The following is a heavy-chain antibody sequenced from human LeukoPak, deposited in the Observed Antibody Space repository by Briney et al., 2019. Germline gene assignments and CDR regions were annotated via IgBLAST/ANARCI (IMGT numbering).Heavy chain of an antibody. CDR2: VNQNGNEK. V-gene: IGHV3-7*01. Sequence: GGSLRLSCAASGFSFSRYWMNWARQAPGKGLEWVANVNQNGNEKYYVESVKGRFTISRDNAKNSLHLQMNSLRAEDTAVYYCLGSNIFSLWGQGTLVTVSS. J-gene: IGHJ4*02. CDR3: LGSNIFSL. CDR1: GFSFSRYW. D-gene: IGHD3-9*01.